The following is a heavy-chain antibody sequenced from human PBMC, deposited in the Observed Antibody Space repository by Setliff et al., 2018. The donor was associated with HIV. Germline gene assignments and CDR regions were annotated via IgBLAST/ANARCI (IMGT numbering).Heavy chain of an antibody. CDR1: GFTFSSYS. CDR3: ARKLRPGHGVDV. V-gene: IGHV3-7*01. Sequence: GGSLRLSCAASGFTFSSYSMNWVRQAPGKGLEWVANINQDGSEKNYVDSVKGRFTISRDNAKNSMDLQMNSLRAEDTAIYYCARKLRPGHGVDVWGQGTTVTVSS. D-gene: IGHD3-10*01. CDR2: INQDGSEK. J-gene: IGHJ6*02.